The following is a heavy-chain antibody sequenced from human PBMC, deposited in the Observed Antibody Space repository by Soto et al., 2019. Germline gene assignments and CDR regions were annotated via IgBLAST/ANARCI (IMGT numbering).Heavy chain of an antibody. Sequence: PWEPLKISGKRSGYSFTSYWIGWVRQMPGKGLEWMGIIYPGDSDTRYSPSFQGQVTISADKSIRTAYLQWSGLKASDTAMYYCARRLYSGSYYRYYYGLDVWGQGTTVTVSS. V-gene: IGHV5-51*01. CDR1: GYSFTSYW. CDR2: IYPGDSDT. D-gene: IGHD1-26*01. J-gene: IGHJ6*02. CDR3: ARRLYSGSYYRYYYGLDV.